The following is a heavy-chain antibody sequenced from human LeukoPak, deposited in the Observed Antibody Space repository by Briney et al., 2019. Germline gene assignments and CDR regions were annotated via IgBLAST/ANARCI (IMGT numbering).Heavy chain of an antibody. CDR3: ARTYYGSGSYYHYFDF. D-gene: IGHD3-10*01. CDR1: GFSFGNYA. V-gene: IGHV3-23*01. CDR2: ISGSGVST. Sequence: PGGSLRLSCAASGFSFGNYAMSWVRQAPGKGLEWVSSISGSGVSTYFADSVKGRCTISRDNSKNTLYLQMNSLRAEDTAVYYCARTYYGSGSYYHYFDFWGQGTLVTVSS. J-gene: IGHJ4*02.